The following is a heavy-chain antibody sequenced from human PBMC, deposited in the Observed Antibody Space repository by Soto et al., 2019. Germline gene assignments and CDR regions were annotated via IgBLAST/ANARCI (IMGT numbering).Heavy chain of an antibody. CDR3: AKDLARLGIAVSGWFDP. Sequence: PGGSLRLSCAASGFTFSNYAMHWVRQAPGKGLEWVAVISYDGSDKYNANSVKGRFTISRDNSKNTLYLQMNRLRDEDTALYYCAKDLARLGIAVSGWFDPWGQGTLVTVSS. CDR1: GFTFSNYA. J-gene: IGHJ5*02. D-gene: IGHD6-19*01. CDR2: ISYDGSDK. V-gene: IGHV3-30-3*01.